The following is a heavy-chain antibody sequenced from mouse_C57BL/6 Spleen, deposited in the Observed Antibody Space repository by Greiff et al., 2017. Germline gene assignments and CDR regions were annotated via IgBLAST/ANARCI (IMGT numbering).Heavy chain of an antibody. CDR2: IDPSDSET. CDR1: GYTFTSYW. J-gene: IGHJ4*01. CDR3: ARVGPSYYSNYDAMDY. Sequence: QVQLQQPGAELVRPGSSVKLSCKASGYTFTSYWMHWVKQRPIQGLEWIGNIDPSDSETHYNQKFKDKATLTVDKSSSTAYMQLSSLTSEDSAVYYCARVGPSYYSNYDAMDYWGQGTSVTVSS. D-gene: IGHD2-5*01. V-gene: IGHV1-52*01.